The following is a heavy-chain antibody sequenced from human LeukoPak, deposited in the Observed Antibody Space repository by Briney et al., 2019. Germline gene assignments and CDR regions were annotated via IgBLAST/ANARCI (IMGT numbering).Heavy chain of an antibody. Sequence: SETLSLTCAVYGGSFSGYYWSWIRQPPGKGLEWIGEINNSGSTNYNPSLKSRVTISVDTSKNQFSLKLSSVTAADTAVYYCASVDLLGYCSGGSCRDFDYWGQGTLVTVSS. CDR1: GGSFSGYY. D-gene: IGHD2-15*01. CDR2: INNSGST. CDR3: ASVDLLGYCSGGSCRDFDY. V-gene: IGHV4-34*01. J-gene: IGHJ4*02.